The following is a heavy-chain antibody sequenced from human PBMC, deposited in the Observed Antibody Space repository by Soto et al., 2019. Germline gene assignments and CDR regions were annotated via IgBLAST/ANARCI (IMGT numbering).Heavy chain of an antibody. CDR3: ARDHLILPAHDFFYGSDV. D-gene: IGHD2-21*02. J-gene: IGHJ6*02. V-gene: IGHV3-7*03. CDR2: IPQEGVDG. CDR1: GFTFSMYS. Sequence: GSLRLSCEVSGFTFSMYSMSWVRQSPGKGLEWVAKIPQEGVDGHYADSVKGRFTISRDNGKNSLYLQLNNLRAEDTAVYYCARDHLILPAHDFFYGSDVWGRGATVT.